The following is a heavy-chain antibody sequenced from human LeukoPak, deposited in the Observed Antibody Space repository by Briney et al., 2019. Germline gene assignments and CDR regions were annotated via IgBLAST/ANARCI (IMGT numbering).Heavy chain of an antibody. CDR3: ARGGDCSGGSCYSTDFDY. J-gene: IGHJ4*02. CDR1: GFTFSSYS. V-gene: IGHV3-21*01. CDR2: ISSSSSYI. D-gene: IGHD2-15*01. Sequence: PGKSLRLSCAASGFTFSSYSMNWVRQAPGKGLECVSSISSSSSYIYYADSVKGRFTISRDNAKNSLYLQMNSLRAEDTAVYYCARGGDCSGGSCYSTDFDYWGQGTLVTVSS.